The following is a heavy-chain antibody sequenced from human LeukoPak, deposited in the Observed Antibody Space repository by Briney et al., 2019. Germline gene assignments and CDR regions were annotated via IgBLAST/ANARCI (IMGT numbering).Heavy chain of an antibody. CDR3: ARYYYGSGSPYYYGMDV. D-gene: IGHD3-10*01. J-gene: IGHJ6*02. Sequence: ASVTVSCKASGYTFTSYDISWVRQAPGQGLEWMGWISPYNGNTNYAQKLQGRVTMTTDTSTSTAYMELRSLRSDDTAVYYCARYYYGSGSPYYYGMDVWGQGTTVTVSS. V-gene: IGHV1-18*01. CDR1: GYTFTSYD. CDR2: ISPYNGNT.